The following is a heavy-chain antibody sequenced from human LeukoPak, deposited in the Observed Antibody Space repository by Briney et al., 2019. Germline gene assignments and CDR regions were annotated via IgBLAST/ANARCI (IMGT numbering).Heavy chain of an antibody. CDR2: IYPGDSDT. Sequence: GESLKISCKGSGYSSTSYWLGWVRQMPGKGLEWMGIIYPGDSDTRYSPSFQGQVTISADKSISTAYLQWSSLKASDTAMYYCARRRDTGNRYFDYWGQGTLVTVSS. J-gene: IGHJ4*02. CDR3: ARRRDTGNRYFDY. D-gene: IGHD5-18*01. V-gene: IGHV5-51*01. CDR1: GYSSTSYW.